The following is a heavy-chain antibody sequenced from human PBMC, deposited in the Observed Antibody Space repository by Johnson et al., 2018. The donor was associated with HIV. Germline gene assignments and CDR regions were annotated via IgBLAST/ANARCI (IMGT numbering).Heavy chain of an antibody. CDR1: AFAFSSYV. J-gene: IGHJ3*02. Sequence: QVQLVESGGGVVQPGRSLRLSCAASAFAFSSYVMHWVRQAPGKGLEWVAVISYDGSNKYYADFVKGRFIISRDNSKNTLYLQMNRLRAEDTALYYCAKEWAGFGETHDTVDIWGQGTMVTVSS. D-gene: IGHD3-10*01. CDR2: ISYDGSNK. CDR3: AKEWAGFGETHDTVDI. V-gene: IGHV3-30*04.